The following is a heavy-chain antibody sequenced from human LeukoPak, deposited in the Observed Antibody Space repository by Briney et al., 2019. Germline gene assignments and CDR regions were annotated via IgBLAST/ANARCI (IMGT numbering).Heavy chain of an antibody. D-gene: IGHD3-10*01. CDR1: GYIFTSYA. V-gene: IGHV1-3*01. J-gene: IGHJ6*02. CDR3: AIPPLSGTGSSRPLAEIDV. CDR2: INAGNGNT. Sequence: ASVKVSCKASGYIFTSYAMHWVRQAPGQRLEWMGWINAGNGNTKYSQKFQGRVTITRDTSASTAYMELSSLRAEDTAVYYCAIPPLSGTGSSRPLAEIDVWGQGTTVTVSS.